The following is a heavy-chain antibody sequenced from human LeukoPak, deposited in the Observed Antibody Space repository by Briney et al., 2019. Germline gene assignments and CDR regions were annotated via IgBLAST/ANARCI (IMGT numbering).Heavy chain of an antibody. CDR1: GYTFTSYG. CDR3: ARAYYDILTGYSPFDY. J-gene: IGHJ4*02. D-gene: IGHD3-9*01. Sequence: ASVKVSCKASGYTFTSYGISWVRQAPGQGLEWMGWISAYNGNTNYAQKLQGRVTMTKDTSTSTAYMELRSLRSDDTAVYYCARAYYDILTGYSPFDYWGQGTLVTVSS. CDR2: ISAYNGNT. V-gene: IGHV1-18*04.